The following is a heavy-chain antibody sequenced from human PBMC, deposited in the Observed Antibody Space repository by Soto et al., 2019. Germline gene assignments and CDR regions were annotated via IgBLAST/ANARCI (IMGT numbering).Heavy chain of an antibody. CDR3: AKGLVGVVIPRSVYYYYYGMDV. V-gene: IGHV3-23*01. CDR1: GFTFSSYA. J-gene: IGHJ6*02. CDR2: ISGSGGST. Sequence: EVQLLESGGGLVQPGGSLRLSCAASGFTFSSYAMSWVRQAPGKGLEWVSAISGSGGSTYYADSVKGRFTISSDNSKNTLYLQMNSLRAEDTAVYYCAKGLVGVVIPRSVYYYYYGMDVWGQGTTVTVSS. D-gene: IGHD3-3*01.